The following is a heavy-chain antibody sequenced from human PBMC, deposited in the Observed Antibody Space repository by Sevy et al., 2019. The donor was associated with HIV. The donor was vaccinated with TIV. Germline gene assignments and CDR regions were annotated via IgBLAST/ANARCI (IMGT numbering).Heavy chain of an antibody. J-gene: IGHJ6*03. CDR1: GFSLSTRGVA. Sequence: SGPTLVKPTQTLTLTCTFSGFSLSTRGVAVGWVRQPPGKALEWLALIYWDDDKRYSPSLSSRLAITKDTSKNQVVLTMTNMDPVDTATYYCVHILLSIYMDVWGKGTTVTVSS. D-gene: IGHD3-3*01. V-gene: IGHV2-5*02. CDR2: IYWDDDK. CDR3: VHILLSIYMDV.